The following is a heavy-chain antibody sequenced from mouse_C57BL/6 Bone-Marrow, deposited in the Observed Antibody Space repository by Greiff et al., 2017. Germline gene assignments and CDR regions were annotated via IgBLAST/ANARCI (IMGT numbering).Heavy chain of an antibody. CDR3: ASTYYGTSSHAMDY. CDR1: GYTFTDYY. V-gene: IGHV1-22*01. D-gene: IGHD1-1*01. CDR2: INPNNGGT. Sequence: VQLQQSGPELVKPGASVKMSCTASGYTFTDYYMHWVKQSPGQSLEWIGYINPNNGGTSYNQKFKGKATLTVNKSSSTAYMELRSLTSADAAVYYCASTYYGTSSHAMDYWGNGTSVTVAS. J-gene: IGHJ4*01.